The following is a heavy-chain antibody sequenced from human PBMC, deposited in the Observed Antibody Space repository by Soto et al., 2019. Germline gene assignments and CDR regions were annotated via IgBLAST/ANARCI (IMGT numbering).Heavy chain of an antibody. Sequence: PSETLSLTCAVYGGSFSGYSLTWLRQPPGTGLEWIGEINHSGSTNYNPSLKSRVTISVDTSKNQFSLKLTSVTAADTAVYYCARDKITGLFDYWGQGTLVTVSS. CDR1: GGSFSGYS. D-gene: IGHD2-8*02. J-gene: IGHJ4*02. CDR2: INHSGST. CDR3: ARDKITGLFDY. V-gene: IGHV4-34*01.